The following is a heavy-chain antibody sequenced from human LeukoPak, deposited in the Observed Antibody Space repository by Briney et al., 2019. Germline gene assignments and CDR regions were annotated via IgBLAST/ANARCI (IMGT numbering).Heavy chain of an antibody. CDR1: GFTFSDYY. D-gene: IGHD3-9*01. J-gene: IGHJ4*02. CDR2: ISSSGSTI. V-gene: IGHV3-11*01. Sequence: GGSLRLSCAASGFTFSDYYMSWIRQAPGKGLEWVSYISSSGSTIYYAGSVKGRFTISRDNAKNSLYLQMNSLRAEDTAVYYCARVDILTGYYYFDYWGQGTLVTVSS. CDR3: ARVDILTGYYYFDY.